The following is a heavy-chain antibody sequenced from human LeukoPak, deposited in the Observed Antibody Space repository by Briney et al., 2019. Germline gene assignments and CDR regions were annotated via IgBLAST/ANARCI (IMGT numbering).Heavy chain of an antibody. CDR1: GGSISSSSYY. V-gene: IGHV4-39*01. CDR3: ARPTLRIETAGFAFDI. Sequence: PETLSLTCTVSGGSISSSSYYWGWIRQPPGKGLEWIGSIYYSGSTYYNPSLKSRVTISVDTSKNQFSLKLSSVTAADTAVYYCARPTLRIETAGFAFDIWGQGTMVTVSS. CDR2: IYYSGST. D-gene: IGHD2-15*01. J-gene: IGHJ3*02.